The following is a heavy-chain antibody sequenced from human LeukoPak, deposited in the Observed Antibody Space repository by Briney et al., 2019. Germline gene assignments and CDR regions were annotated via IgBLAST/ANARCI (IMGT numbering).Heavy chain of an antibody. CDR2: TYYRSKWYD. J-gene: IGHJ4*02. V-gene: IGHV6-1*01. CDR3: AREDCYDSSGYFSY. D-gene: IGHD3-22*01. CDR1: GDSVSSNSAA. Sequence: SQTLSLTRAISGDSVSSNSAAWNWIRQSPSRGLEWLGRTYYRSKWYDDYAVSVKSRITINPDTSKNHFSLQLNSVTPEETAVYYCAREDCYDSSGYFSYWGQGTLVTVSS.